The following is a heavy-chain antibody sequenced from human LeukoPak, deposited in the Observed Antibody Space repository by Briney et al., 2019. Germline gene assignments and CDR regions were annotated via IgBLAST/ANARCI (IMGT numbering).Heavy chain of an antibody. V-gene: IGHV4-34*01. CDR1: GGSFSGYY. CDR3: ARSIVVVGSAFDI. D-gene: IGHD2-15*01. J-gene: IGHJ3*02. CDR2: INHSGST. Sequence: SETLSLTCAVYGGSFSGYYWSWIRQPPGKGLEWIGEINHSGSTNYNPSLKSRVTISVDTSKNQFSLKLSSVTAADTAVYYCARSIVVVGSAFDIWGQGTMVTVSS.